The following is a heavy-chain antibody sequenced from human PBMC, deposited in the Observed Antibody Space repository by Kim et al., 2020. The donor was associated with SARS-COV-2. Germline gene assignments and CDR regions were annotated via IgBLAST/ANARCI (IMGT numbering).Heavy chain of an antibody. J-gene: IGHJ5*02. Sequence: SETLSLTCAVYGGSFSGYYWSWIRQPPGKGLEWIGEINHSGSTNYNPSLKSRVTISVDTSKNQFSLKLSSVTAADTAVYYCARGLPSPVLLWFGELLPQINWFDPWGQGTLVTVSS. CDR1: GGSFSGYY. D-gene: IGHD3-10*01. CDR2: INHSGST. CDR3: ARGLPSPVLLWFGELLPQINWFDP. V-gene: IGHV4-34*01.